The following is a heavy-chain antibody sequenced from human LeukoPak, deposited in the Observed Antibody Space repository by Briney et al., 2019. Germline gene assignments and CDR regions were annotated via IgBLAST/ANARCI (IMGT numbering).Heavy chain of an antibody. CDR2: IKQDGSEK. Sequence: GGSLSLSCAAPGFPFSSYWMSWVRQAPGKGLEGVANIKQDGSEKYYVDSVKGRFTISRDNAKNSLYPQMNSLRAEDTAVYYCARDSSYCSGGSCYSIWSDYWGQGTLVTVSS. CDR1: GFPFSSYW. V-gene: IGHV3-7*01. D-gene: IGHD2-15*01. CDR3: ARDSSYCSGGSCYSIWSDY. J-gene: IGHJ4*02.